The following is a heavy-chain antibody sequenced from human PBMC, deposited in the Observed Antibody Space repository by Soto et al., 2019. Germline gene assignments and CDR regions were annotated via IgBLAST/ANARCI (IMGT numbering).Heavy chain of an antibody. V-gene: IGHV5-51*01. CDR3: AGAYGTGWDGGY. CDR2: IYPRDSDT. Sequence: GESLKISCQGSGYSFPNYWIGWVRQMPGKGLEWMGIIYPRDSDTKYSPSFQDQVTISADKSIGTAYLQWSSLKASDTALYFCAGAYGTGWDGGYWGQGTLVTVSS. CDR1: GYSFPNYW. D-gene: IGHD6-19*01. J-gene: IGHJ4*02.